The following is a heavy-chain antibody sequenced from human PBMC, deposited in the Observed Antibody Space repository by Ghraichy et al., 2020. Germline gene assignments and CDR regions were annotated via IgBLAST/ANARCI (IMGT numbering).Heavy chain of an antibody. Sequence: GESLNISCAASGFTFSSYSMNWVRQAPGKGLEWVSSISSSSSYIYYADSVKGRFTISRDNAKNSLYLQMNSLRAEDTAVYYCARAGGSSGYYFGYWGQGTLVTVSS. D-gene: IGHD3-22*01. CDR2: ISSSSSYI. CDR3: ARAGGSSGYYFGY. V-gene: IGHV3-21*01. CDR1: GFTFSSYS. J-gene: IGHJ4*02.